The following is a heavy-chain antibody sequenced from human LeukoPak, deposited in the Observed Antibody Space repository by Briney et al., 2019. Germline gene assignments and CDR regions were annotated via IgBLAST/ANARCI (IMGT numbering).Heavy chain of an antibody. V-gene: IGHV3-33*06. CDR3: AKTVVVITFRFDS. CDR2: IWYDGSNK. Sequence: GGSLRLSCAASGFTFSSYGMHWVRQAPGKGLEWVAVIWYDGSNKYYADSVKGRFTISRDNSKNTLDLQMNSLRAEDTAVYYCAKTVVVITFRFDSWGQGSLVTVSS. D-gene: IGHD2-21*01. CDR1: GFTFSSYG. J-gene: IGHJ4*02.